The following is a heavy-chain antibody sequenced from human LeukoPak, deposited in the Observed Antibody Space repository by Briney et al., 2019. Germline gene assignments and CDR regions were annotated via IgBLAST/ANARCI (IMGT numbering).Heavy chain of an antibody. V-gene: IGHV3-23*01. CDR2: LSGESGR. Sequence: GGSLRLSCVVSGFTLSDNPMSWVRQAPGKGLEWVSALSGESGRYYADTVKGRFTVSRDNSKNTLYLQMNSLRAEDTAVYYCARGDFWSGYYTGAVWFDPWGQGTLVTVSS. CDR3: ARGDFWSGYYTGAVWFDP. J-gene: IGHJ5*02. CDR1: GFTLSDNP. D-gene: IGHD3-3*01.